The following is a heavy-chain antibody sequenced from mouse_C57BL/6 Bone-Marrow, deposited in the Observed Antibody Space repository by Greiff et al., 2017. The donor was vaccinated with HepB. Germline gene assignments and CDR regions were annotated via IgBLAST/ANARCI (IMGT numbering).Heavy chain of an antibody. V-gene: IGHV5-6*01. CDR3: ARRSYYGSTDAMDY. CDR1: GFTFSSYG. D-gene: IGHD1-1*01. Sequence: EVQGVESGGDLVKPGGSLKLSCAASGFTFSSYGMSWVRQTPDKRLEWVATISSGGSYTYYPDSVKGRFTISRDNAKNTLYLQMSSLKSEDTAMYYCARRSYYGSTDAMDYWGQGTSVTASS. CDR2: ISSGGSYT. J-gene: IGHJ4*01.